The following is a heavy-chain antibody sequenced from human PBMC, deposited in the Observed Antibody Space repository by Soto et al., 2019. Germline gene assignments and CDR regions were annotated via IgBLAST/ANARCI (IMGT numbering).Heavy chain of an antibody. J-gene: IGHJ6*02. Sequence: QVQLVQSGAEVKKPGSSVMVSCKASGGTFSSYAISWVRQAPGQGLEWMGGIIPIFGTANYAQKFQGRVTITADESTSTAYMELSSLRSEDTAVYYCARSRPNYYGSGSSVYGMDVWGQGTTVTVSS. CDR1: GGTFSSYA. CDR2: IIPIFGTA. V-gene: IGHV1-69*01. CDR3: ARSRPNYYGSGSSVYGMDV. D-gene: IGHD3-10*01.